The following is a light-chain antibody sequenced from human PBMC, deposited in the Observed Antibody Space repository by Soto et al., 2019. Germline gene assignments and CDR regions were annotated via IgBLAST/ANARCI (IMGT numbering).Light chain of an antibody. J-gene: IGKJ4*01. CDR3: QQYYSTPLT. CDR2: WAS. Sequence: DIVMTQSPDSLAVSLVERATINFKSSQSFLYSSNNKNYLAWYQQKPGQPPKLLIYWASTRESGVPDRFSGSGSGTDFTPTISSLQAEDVAVYYCQQYYSTPLTFGGGTKVDIK. CDR1: QSFLYSSNNKNY. V-gene: IGKV4-1*01.